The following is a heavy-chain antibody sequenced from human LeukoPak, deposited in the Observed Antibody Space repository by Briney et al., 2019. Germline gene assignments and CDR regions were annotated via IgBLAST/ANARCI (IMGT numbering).Heavy chain of an antibody. D-gene: IGHD3-10*01. CDR3: ARDLRPVVRGDYYYMDV. CDR1: GYTFTGYY. Sequence: ASVKVSCKASGYTFTGYYMHWVRQAPGQGLEWMGWINPNSGGTNYAQKFQGRVTMTRDTSISTAYMELSRLRSDDTAVYYCARDLRPVVRGDYYYMDVWGKGTTVTISS. J-gene: IGHJ6*03. CDR2: INPNSGGT. V-gene: IGHV1-2*02.